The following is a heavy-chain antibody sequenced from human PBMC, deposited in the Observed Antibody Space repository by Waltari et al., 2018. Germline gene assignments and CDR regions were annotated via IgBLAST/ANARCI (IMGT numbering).Heavy chain of an antibody. V-gene: IGHV4-59*01. D-gene: IGHD2-21*02. Sequence: QVQLQESGPGLVKPSETLSLTCTVSGGSISSYYWSWIRQPPGKGLEWIGYIYYSGSTNYNPSLKSRVTISVDTSKNQFSLKLSSVTAADTAVYYCARGDTNLFDYWGQGTLVTVSS. J-gene: IGHJ4*02. CDR1: GGSISSYY. CDR2: IYYSGST. CDR3: ARGDTNLFDY.